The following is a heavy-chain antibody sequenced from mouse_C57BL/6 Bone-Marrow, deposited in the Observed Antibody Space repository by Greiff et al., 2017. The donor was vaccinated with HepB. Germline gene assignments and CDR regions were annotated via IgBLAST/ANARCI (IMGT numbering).Heavy chain of an antibody. CDR2: IDPSDSYT. CDR3: ARRYGGY. Sequence: QVQLKQPGAELVKPGASVKLSCKASGYTFTSYWMQWVKQRPGQGLEWIGEIDPSDSYTNYNQKFKGKATLTVDTSSSTAYMQLSSLTSEDSAVYYCARRYGGYWGQGTTLTVSS. V-gene: IGHV1-50*01. J-gene: IGHJ2*01. D-gene: IGHD1-1*02. CDR1: GYTFTSYW.